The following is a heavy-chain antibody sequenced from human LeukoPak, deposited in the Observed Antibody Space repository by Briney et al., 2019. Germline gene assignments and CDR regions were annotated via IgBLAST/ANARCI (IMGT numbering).Heavy chain of an antibody. D-gene: IGHD3-9*01. Sequence: SATLSLTCTVSGGSISSYYWSWIRQPPGKGLEWIGYIYTSGSTNYNPSLKSRVTISVDTSKNQFSLKLSSVTAADTAVYYCARQRDDILTGYSYYFDYWGQGTLVTVSS. CDR3: ARQRDDILTGYSYYFDY. CDR2: IYTSGST. V-gene: IGHV4-4*09. J-gene: IGHJ4*02. CDR1: GGSISSYY.